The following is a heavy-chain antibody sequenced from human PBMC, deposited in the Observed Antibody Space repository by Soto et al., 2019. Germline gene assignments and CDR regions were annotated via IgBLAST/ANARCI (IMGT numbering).Heavy chain of an antibody. CDR1: GFSFRGKNY. D-gene: IGHD1-1*01. CDR3: ATWSQREHASDV. CDR2: LYDTDGT. Sequence: GGSLRLSCAASGFSFRGKNYLTWVRQAPGKGLEWVSGLYDTDGTYYADSVKGRFSVSRDNSKNTFYLQLHSLRPDDTALYFCATWSQREHASDVRGLGTMVTVSS. J-gene: IGHJ3*01. V-gene: IGHV3-53*01.